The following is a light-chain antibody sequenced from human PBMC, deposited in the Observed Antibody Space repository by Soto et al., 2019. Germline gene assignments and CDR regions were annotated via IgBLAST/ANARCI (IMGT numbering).Light chain of an antibody. Sequence: EVVMTQSPATLSVSPGERATLSCRASQSVSRLLAWYQQKPGQAPRLLIYGASTRATGIPDRFSASGSGTECALTISSLQSGDFAVYYCQQYNNWPLTFGGGNKVEIK. J-gene: IGKJ4*01. CDR3: QQYNNWPLT. CDR1: QSVSRL. CDR2: GAS. V-gene: IGKV3-15*01.